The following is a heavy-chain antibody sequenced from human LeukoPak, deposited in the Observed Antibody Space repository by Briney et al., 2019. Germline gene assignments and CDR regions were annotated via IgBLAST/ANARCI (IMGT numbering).Heavy chain of an antibody. CDR1: GYTFTSYY. Sequence: ASVKVSCKASGYTFTSYYVHWVRQAPGQGLEWMGIINPSGGSTSYAQKFQGRVTMTRDTSTSTVYMELSSLRSEDTAVYYCAREGNGDYALSYWGQGTLVTVSS. CDR2: INPSGGST. J-gene: IGHJ4*02. CDR3: AREGNGDYALSY. D-gene: IGHD4-17*01. V-gene: IGHV1-46*01.